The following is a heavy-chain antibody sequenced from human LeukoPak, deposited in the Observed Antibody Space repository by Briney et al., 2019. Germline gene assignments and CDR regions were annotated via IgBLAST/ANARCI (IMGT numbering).Heavy chain of an antibody. J-gene: IGHJ6*02. D-gene: IGHD5-12*01. CDR1: GFTFSSYW. V-gene: IGHV3-30*18. CDR3: AKGIGYGGMDV. Sequence: GGSLRLSCAASGFTFSSYWMNWARQAPGKGLEWVAVISYDGHNEYYADSVKGRFTISRDNSKNTVLLQMNSLRVEDTAVYYCAKGIGYGGMDVWGQGTTLIVSS. CDR2: ISYDGHNE.